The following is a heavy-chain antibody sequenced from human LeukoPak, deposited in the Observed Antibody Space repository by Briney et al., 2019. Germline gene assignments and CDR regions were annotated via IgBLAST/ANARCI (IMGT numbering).Heavy chain of an antibody. CDR3: ARLEPDYDSSGYAFDI. CDR1: GGTFSSYA. J-gene: IGHJ3*02. V-gene: IGHV1-69*06. Sequence: SVKVSCKASGGTFSSYAISWVRQAPGQGLEWMGGIIPIFGTANYAQKFQGRVTITADKSTSAAYMELSSLRSEDTAVYYCARLEPDYDSSGYAFDIWGQGTMVTVSS. CDR2: IIPIFGTA. D-gene: IGHD3-22*01.